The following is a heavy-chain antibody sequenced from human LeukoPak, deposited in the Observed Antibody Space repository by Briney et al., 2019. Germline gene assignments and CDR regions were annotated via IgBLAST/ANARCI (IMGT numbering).Heavy chain of an antibody. D-gene: IGHD2-21*01. J-gene: IGHJ5*02. Sequence: SETLSLTCTVSGGSISSYYWSWIRQPPGKGLEWIGYIYHSGSTNYNPSLKSRVTISVDTSKNQFSLKLSSVTAADTAVYYCARAAYCGGDCYSGWFDPWGQGTLVTVSS. V-gene: IGHV4-59*12. CDR1: GGSISSYY. CDR3: ARAAYCGGDCYSGWFDP. CDR2: IYHSGST.